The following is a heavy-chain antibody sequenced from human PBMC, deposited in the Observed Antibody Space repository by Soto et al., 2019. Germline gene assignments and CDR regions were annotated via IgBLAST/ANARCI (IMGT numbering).Heavy chain of an antibody. CDR3: AREGVVKYYDFWSGFVFDP. Sequence: SETLSLTCTVSGGSISSYYWSWIRQPPGKGLEWIGYIYYSGSTNYNPSLKSRVTISVDTSKNQFSLKLSSVTAADTAVYYCAREGVVKYYDFWSGFVFDPWGQGTLVTVSS. J-gene: IGHJ5*02. CDR2: IYYSGST. CDR1: GGSISSYY. V-gene: IGHV4-59*01. D-gene: IGHD3-3*01.